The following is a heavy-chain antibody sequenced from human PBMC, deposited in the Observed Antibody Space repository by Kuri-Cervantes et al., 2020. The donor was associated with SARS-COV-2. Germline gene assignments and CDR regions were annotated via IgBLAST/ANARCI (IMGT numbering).Heavy chain of an antibody. CDR3: ARAGVAGYSSGWNPYYYYGMDA. CDR1: GGTFSSYA. J-gene: IGHJ6*02. D-gene: IGHD6-19*01. V-gene: IGHV1-69*13. CDR2: IIPIFGTA. Sequence: SVKVSCKASGGTFSSYAISWVRQAPGQGLEWMGGIIPIFGTANYAQKFQGRVTITADESTSTAYMELSSLRSEDTAVYYCARAGVAGYSSGWNPYYYYGMDAWGQGTTVTVSS.